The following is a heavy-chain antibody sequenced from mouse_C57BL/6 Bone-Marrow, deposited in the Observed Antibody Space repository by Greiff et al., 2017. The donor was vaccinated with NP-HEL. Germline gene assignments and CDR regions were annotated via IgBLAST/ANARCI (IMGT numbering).Heavy chain of an antibody. Sequence: EVQLQQSGPVLVKPGASVKMSCKASGYTFTDYYMNWVKQSHGKSLEWIGVINPYNGGTSYNQKFKGKATLTVDKSSSTAYMELNSLTSEDSAVYYGAGYSNYVFSWFAYWGQGTLVTVSA. CDR1: GYTFTDYY. CDR3: AGYSNYVFSWFAY. CDR2: INPYNGGT. J-gene: IGHJ3*01. D-gene: IGHD2-5*01. V-gene: IGHV1-19*01.